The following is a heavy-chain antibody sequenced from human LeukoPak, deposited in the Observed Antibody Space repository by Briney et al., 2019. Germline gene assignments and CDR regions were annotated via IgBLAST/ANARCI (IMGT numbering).Heavy chain of an antibody. CDR1: GYTFTSYG. CDR3: ARDGGTWNHDYYMDV. CDR2: ISAYNGYT. J-gene: IGHJ6*03. Sequence: GASVKVSCKASGYTFTSYGISWVRQAPGQGLEWMGWISAYNGYTNYAQKLQGRVTMTTDTSTSTAYMELRSLRSDDTAVYYCARDGGTWNHDYYMDVWGKGTTVTVSS. D-gene: IGHD1-14*01. V-gene: IGHV1-18*01.